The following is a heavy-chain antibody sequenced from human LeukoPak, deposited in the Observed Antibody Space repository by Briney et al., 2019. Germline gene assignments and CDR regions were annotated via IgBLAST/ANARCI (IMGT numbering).Heavy chain of an antibody. CDR1: GYTFTSYG. CDR2: ISGYNGNT. V-gene: IGHV1-18*01. J-gene: IGHJ4*02. CDR3: ARDFHSSGYYHYFHY. D-gene: IGHD3-22*01. Sequence: ASVKVSCKASGYTFTSYGISWVRQAPGQALEWMGWISGYNGNTNYAQKLQGRVTMTTDTSTSTAYMELRSLRSDDTAVYYCARDFHSSGYYHYFHYWGQGTLVSLSS.